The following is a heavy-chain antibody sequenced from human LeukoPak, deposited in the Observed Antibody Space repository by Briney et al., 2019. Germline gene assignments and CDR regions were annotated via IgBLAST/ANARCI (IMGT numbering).Heavy chain of an antibody. Sequence: SQTLSLTCTVSGGSISSGSYYWSWIRQPAGKGLEWIGRIYTSGSTNYNPSLKSRVTISVDTSKNQFSLKLSSVTAADTAVYYCAREGAYYDSSGLDAFDIWGQGTMVTVSS. J-gene: IGHJ3*02. CDR2: IYTSGST. D-gene: IGHD3-22*01. CDR3: AREGAYYDSSGLDAFDI. CDR1: GGSISSGSYY. V-gene: IGHV4-61*02.